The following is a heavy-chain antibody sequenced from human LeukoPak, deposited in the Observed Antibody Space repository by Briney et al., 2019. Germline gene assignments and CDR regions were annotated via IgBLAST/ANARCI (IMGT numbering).Heavy chain of an antibody. J-gene: IGHJ4*02. Sequence: GGSLRLSCAASGFTFSSYAMHWVRQAPGKGLEWVAVISYDGSNKYYADSVKGRFTISRDNSKNTLYLQMNSLRAEDTAVYYCARDRFGSFDYWGQGTLVTVSS. CDR2: ISYDGSNK. CDR3: ARDRFGSFDY. V-gene: IGHV3-30*01. D-gene: IGHD3-10*01. CDR1: GFTFSSYA.